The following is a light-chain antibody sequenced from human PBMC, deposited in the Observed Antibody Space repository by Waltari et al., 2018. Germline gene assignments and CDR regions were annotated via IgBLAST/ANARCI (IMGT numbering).Light chain of an antibody. CDR1: SSDVGGYNS. Sequence: QSVLTQPPSASGSPGQSVTISCTGSSSDVGGYNSVSWYQRHPGNAPKLMIYDFNSRPSGVPDRFSGSKSGNTASLTVAGLQVEDEGDYYCGSYADTSTWVFGGGTSLTVL. CDR2: DFN. V-gene: IGLV2-8*01. CDR3: GSYADTSTWV. J-gene: IGLJ3*02.